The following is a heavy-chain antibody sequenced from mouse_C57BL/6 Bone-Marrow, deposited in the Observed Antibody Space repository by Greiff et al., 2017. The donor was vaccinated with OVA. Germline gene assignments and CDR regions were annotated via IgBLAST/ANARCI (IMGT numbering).Heavy chain of an antibody. CDR2: IDPSDSYT. J-gene: IGHJ2*01. CDR3: ARGIYYGSSYFDY. V-gene: IGHV1-59*01. D-gene: IGHD1-1*01. CDR1: GYTFTSYW. Sequence: QVQLKQPGAELVRPGTSVKLSCKASGYTFTSYWMHWVKQRPGQGLEWIGVIDPSDSYTNYNQKFKGKATLTVDTSSSTAYMQLSSLTSEDSAVYYCARGIYYGSSYFDYWGQGTTLTVSS.